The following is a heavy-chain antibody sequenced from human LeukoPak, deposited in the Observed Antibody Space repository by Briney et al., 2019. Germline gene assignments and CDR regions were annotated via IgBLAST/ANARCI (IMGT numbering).Heavy chain of an antibody. CDR2: ISGTGGST. J-gene: IGHJ4*02. Sequence: GGSLRLSCAASGFTFTNYAMSWVRQAPGKGLESDSVISGTGGSTYYADSVRGRFTISRDNSRNTLYLQMNSLRAEDTTVYYCAKGHSDYGTGFDLWGRGTLVTVSS. CDR3: AKGHSDYGTGFDL. CDR1: GFTFTNYA. V-gene: IGHV3-23*01. D-gene: IGHD4-17*01.